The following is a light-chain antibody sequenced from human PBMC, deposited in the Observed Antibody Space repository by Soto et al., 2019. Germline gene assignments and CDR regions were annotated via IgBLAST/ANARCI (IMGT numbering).Light chain of an antibody. J-gene: IGKJ1*01. CDR3: QQYQTYPWT. V-gene: IGKV1-5*03. CDR1: QSVGDS. Sequence: DIQMTQSPSTLSASVGDRVTITCRASQSVGDSLVWHQQKPGEAPKLLIYRASDLEGAVPSRFRGSGFGTEFTLTINSLQPDDFATYYCQQYQTYPWTFGQGTNVEIK. CDR2: RAS.